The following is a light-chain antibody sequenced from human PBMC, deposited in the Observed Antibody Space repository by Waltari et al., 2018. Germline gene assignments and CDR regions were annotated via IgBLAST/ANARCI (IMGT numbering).Light chain of an antibody. CDR3: QVWDSSSDHHVV. J-gene: IGLJ2*01. Sequence: SYVLPQPPSLSVAPAMTARPTSGGKNLGSTSLNWSQRKPGQAPVLVSYDDRDRPSGIPARFSGSNSGNTATLTISRVEAGDEADYYCQVWDSSSDHHVVFGGGTKLTVL. V-gene: IGLV3-21*03. CDR2: DDR. CDR1: NLGSTS.